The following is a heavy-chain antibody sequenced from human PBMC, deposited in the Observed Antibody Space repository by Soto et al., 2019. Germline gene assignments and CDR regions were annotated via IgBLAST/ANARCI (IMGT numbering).Heavy chain of an antibody. D-gene: IGHD3-3*01. Sequence: PGGSLRLSCAASGFTFTTYWMSWVRQAPGKGLEWVANIKQDGSEKYYVDSVRGRFTISRDNAWNSVSLQMNSLGVEDKAVYFCEREWRHPLAVFDYWGQGVLVTVSS. J-gene: IGHJ4*02. CDR3: EREWRHPLAVFDY. CDR2: IKQDGSEK. CDR1: GFTFTTYW. V-gene: IGHV3-7*03.